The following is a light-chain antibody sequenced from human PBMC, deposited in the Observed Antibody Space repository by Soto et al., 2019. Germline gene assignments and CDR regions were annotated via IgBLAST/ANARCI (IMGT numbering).Light chain of an antibody. CDR2: DAS. CDR1: QSVSSY. CDR3: QQRTNWPS. J-gene: IGKJ3*01. V-gene: IGKV3-11*01. Sequence: IVLTQSPATLSLSLGERATLSCRASQSVSSYLAWYQQKPGQAPRLLIFDASNRATGIPARFSGSGSGTDFSLTISSLEPEDFAVYYCQQRTNWPSFGPGTKVDI.